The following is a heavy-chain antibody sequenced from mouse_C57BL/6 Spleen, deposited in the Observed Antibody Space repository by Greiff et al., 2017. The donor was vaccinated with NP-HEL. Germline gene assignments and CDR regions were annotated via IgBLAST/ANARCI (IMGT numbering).Heavy chain of an antibody. J-gene: IGHJ4*01. CDR1: GFSLTSYG. V-gene: IGHV2-2*01. D-gene: IGHD1-1*01. CDR2: IWSGGST. CDR3: ARNSLNYYGRSPYAMDY. Sequence: VQLQQSGPGLVQPSQSLSITCTVSGFSLTSYGVHWVRQSPGKGLEWLGVIWSGGSTDYNAAFISRLSISKDNSKSQVFFKMNSLQADDTAIYYCARNSLNYYGRSPYAMDYWGQGTSVTVSS.